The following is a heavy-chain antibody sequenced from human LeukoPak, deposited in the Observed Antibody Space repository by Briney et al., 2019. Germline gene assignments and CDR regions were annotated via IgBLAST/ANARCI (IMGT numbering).Heavy chain of an antibody. CDR2: IDPNTGDI. CDR1: AYTFTGYY. Sequence: ASVKVSCKASAYTFTGYYLHWVRQAPGQGPEWMGWIDPNTGDISTAQRFQSRVTMTSDRSISTAYMALSRLTSDDTALYYCARRSRNGLDAFDIWGQGTMVTVSS. J-gene: IGHJ3*02. CDR3: ARRSRNGLDAFDI. V-gene: IGHV1-2*02. D-gene: IGHD2-8*01.